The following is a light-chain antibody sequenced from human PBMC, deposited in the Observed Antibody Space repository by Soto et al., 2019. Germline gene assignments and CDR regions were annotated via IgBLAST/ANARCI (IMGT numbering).Light chain of an antibody. CDR1: QSVRSSY. CDR2: GAS. J-gene: IGKJ1*01. V-gene: IGKV3-20*01. Sequence: EIVLTQSTGTLSLSPGERATLSCRASQSVRSSYLAWYQQKPGQAPRLLIYGASSRATGIPDRFSGSGSGTDFTLTISRLEPEDFAVYYCQQHGSSPRTFGQGTKVEIK. CDR3: QQHGSSPRT.